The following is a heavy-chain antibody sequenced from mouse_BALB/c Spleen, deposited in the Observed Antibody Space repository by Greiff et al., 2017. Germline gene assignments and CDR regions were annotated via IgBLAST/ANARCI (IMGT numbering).Heavy chain of an antibody. CDR2: IDPANGNT. J-gene: IGHJ3*01. V-gene: IGHV14-3*02. CDR3: ARPMITEGFAY. Sequence: EVKLVESGAELVKPGASVKLSCTASGFNIKDTYMHWVKQRPEQGLEWIGRIDPANGNTKYDPKFQGKATITADTSSNTAYLQLSSLTSEDTAVYYCARPMITEGFAYWGQGTLVTVSA. CDR1: GFNIKDTY. D-gene: IGHD2-4*01.